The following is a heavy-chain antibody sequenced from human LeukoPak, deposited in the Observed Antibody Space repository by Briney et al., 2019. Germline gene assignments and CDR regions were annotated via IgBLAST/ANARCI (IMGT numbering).Heavy chain of an antibody. CDR2: INPNSGGT. V-gene: IGHV1-2*02. CDR3: ARDYGDYWGYFDY. CDR1: GYTFIDYY. J-gene: IGHJ4*02. D-gene: IGHD4-17*01. Sequence: ASVKVSCKASGYTFIDYYIHWVRQAPGQGLEWMGWINPNSGGTNYAQHFQGRVTMTRDTSINTAYMELSRLKSDDTAVYFCARDYGDYWGYFDYWGQGTLVTVSS.